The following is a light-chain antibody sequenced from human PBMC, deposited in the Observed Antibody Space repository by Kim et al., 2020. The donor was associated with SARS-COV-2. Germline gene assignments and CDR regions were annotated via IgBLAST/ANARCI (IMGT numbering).Light chain of an antibody. V-gene: IGKV3-11*01. CDR3: QLRSNWPIT. CDR2: DAS. Sequence: LSPGERATLSCRASQSVSSYLAWYQQKPGQAPRLLIYDASNRATGIPARFSGSGSGTDFTLTISSLEPEDFAVYYCQLRSNWPITFGQGTRLEIK. CDR1: QSVSSY. J-gene: IGKJ5*01.